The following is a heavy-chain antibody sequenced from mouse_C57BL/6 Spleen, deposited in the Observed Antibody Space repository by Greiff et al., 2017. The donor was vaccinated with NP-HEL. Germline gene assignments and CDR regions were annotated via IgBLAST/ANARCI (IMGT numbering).Heavy chain of an antibody. J-gene: IGHJ4*01. D-gene: IGHD4-1*01. Sequence: QVQLQQPGAELVKPGASVKLSCKASGYTFTSYWMHWVKQRPGQGLEWIGMIHPNSGSTNYNEKFKSKATLTVDKSSSTAYMQLSSLTSEDSAVYYCARDDLGDYAMDYWGQGTSVTVSS. CDR3: ARDDLGDYAMDY. CDR1: GYTFTSYW. V-gene: IGHV1-64*01. CDR2: IHPNSGST.